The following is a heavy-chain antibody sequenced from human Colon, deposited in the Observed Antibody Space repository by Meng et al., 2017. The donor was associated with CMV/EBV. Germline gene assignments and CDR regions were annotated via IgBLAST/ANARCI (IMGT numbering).Heavy chain of an antibody. Sequence: SLSLSCAASGFTFSDYSLTWVRRAPGKGLEWISYISKSGETIKYADSVRGRFTVSRDNPKNSLFLQMNSLQVEDTAVYYCARVGQFDYWGQGTLVTVSS. CDR2: ISKSGETI. CDR3: ARVGQFDY. D-gene: IGHD3-16*01. J-gene: IGHJ4*02. V-gene: IGHV3-11*01. CDR1: GFTFSDYS.